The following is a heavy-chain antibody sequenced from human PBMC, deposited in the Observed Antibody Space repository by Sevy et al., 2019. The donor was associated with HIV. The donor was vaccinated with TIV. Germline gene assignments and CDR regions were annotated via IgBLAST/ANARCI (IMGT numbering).Heavy chain of an antibody. Sequence: GESLKISCKGSGYSFSTYWIGWVRQMPGKGLEWMGSIYPGDSDIRYSPSFQGQVTISVDKSITTAYLQWNSLKASDTAMYYCARRGNSGGYYFDYWGQGTLVTVSS. D-gene: IGHD6-19*01. V-gene: IGHV5-51*01. CDR2: IYPGDSDI. J-gene: IGHJ4*02. CDR3: ARRGNSGGYYFDY. CDR1: GYSFSTYW.